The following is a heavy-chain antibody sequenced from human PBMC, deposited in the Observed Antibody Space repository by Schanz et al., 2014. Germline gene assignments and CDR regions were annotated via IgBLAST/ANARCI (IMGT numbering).Heavy chain of an antibody. V-gene: IGHV3-23*04. Sequence: EVQLVESGGGLAQPGGSLRLACAASGFNFNTYAMSWVRQAPGKGLEWVSGLTEGGGGTYYTDAVKGRFTISRDSSKNTLYLQMNSLRADDTAVYYCARAQGVIRLYYGVDVWGQGTTVTVSS. J-gene: IGHJ6*02. D-gene: IGHD3-10*01. CDR1: GFNFNTYA. CDR2: LTEGGGGT. CDR3: ARAQGVIRLYYGVDV.